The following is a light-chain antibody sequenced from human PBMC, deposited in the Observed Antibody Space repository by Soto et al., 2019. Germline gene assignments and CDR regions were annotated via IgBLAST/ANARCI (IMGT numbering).Light chain of an antibody. CDR2: DAS. V-gene: IGKV3-11*01. CDR1: PSVSNS. Sequence: PVGRDTRSCRASPSVSNSLVWYQHKPGQAPRFLIYDASKRATGTPARFSGSGSGTDFTLTISSLEPEDFAVYYCQQRKSWPAITFGQGTRLEI. CDR3: QQRKSWPAIT. J-gene: IGKJ5*01.